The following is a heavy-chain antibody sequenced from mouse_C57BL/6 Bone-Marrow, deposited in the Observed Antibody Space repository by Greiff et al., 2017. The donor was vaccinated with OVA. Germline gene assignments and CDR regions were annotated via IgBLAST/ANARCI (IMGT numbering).Heavy chain of an antibody. Sequence: VQLQQPGAELVKPGASVKLSCKASAYTFTSYWMHWVKQRPGQGLEWIGMIHPNSGSTNYNEKFKSKATLTVDKASSTAYMQLSSLTSEDSEVDYCARDPIFTTVVVDYWGQGTTLTVSS. J-gene: IGHJ2*01. D-gene: IGHD1-1*01. CDR2: IHPNSGST. V-gene: IGHV1-64*01. CDR3: ARDPIFTTVVVDY. CDR1: AYTFTSYW.